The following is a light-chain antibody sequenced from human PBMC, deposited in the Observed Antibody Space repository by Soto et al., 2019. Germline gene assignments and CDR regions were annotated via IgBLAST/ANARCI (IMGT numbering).Light chain of an antibody. Sequence: EIVLTQSPGTLSLSPGERATLSCRASQRVSSHSLAWYQKKPGQAPRTLIYGASSRATGIPDRFSASGSGTDFTLTISRLEPEDFAVYYCHHYPRSSWTFGQGTKVEVK. J-gene: IGKJ1*01. V-gene: IGKV3-20*01. CDR1: QRVSSHS. CDR3: HHYPRSSWT. CDR2: GAS.